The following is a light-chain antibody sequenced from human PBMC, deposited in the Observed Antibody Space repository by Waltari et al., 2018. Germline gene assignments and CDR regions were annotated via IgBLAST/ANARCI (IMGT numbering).Light chain of an antibody. CDR3: QQYYSTPLT. Sequence: DIVMTQSPDSLAVSLGESVTINCKSSQSLLYSSNNKNYLAWYQQKPGQAPKLLIYWASTRESGVPNRFSGSGSGTDFTLTISGLQAEDVAVYYCQQYYSTPLTFGGGTKVEIK. CDR2: WAS. V-gene: IGKV4-1*01. CDR1: QSLLYSSNNKNY. J-gene: IGKJ4*01.